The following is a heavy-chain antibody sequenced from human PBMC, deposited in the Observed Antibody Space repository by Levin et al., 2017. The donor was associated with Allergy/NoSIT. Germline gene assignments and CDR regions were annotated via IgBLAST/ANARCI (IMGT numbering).Heavy chain of an antibody. D-gene: IGHD5-18*01. CDR3: ARYHRIQDWFDP. V-gene: IGHV4-39*01. J-gene: IGHJ5*02. CDR1: GGSISSTSYY. CDR2: IYFGGST. Sequence: SETLSLTCTVSGGSISSTSYYWGWIRQPPGTGLEWIGNIYFGGSTYYNPSLKSRVTISVDTSKNQFSLKLSSVTAADTAIFYCARYHRIQDWFDPWGQGTLVTVSS.